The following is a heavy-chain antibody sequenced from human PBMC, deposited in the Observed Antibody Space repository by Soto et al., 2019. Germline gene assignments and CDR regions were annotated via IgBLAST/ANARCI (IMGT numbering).Heavy chain of an antibody. J-gene: IGHJ6*02. CDR2: ISAYNGNT. D-gene: IGHD3-3*01. V-gene: IGHV1-18*04. CDR3: ARASLRFLEWFKYGMDV. Sequence: ASVKVSCKASGYTFTSYGISWVRQAPGQGLEWMGWISAYNGNTNYAQKLQGRVTMTTDASTSTAYMELRSLRSDDTAVYYCARASLRFLEWFKYGMDVWGQGTTVTVSS. CDR1: GYTFTSYG.